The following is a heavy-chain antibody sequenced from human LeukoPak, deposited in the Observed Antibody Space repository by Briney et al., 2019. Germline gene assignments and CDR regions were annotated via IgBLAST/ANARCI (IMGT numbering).Heavy chain of an antibody. CDR3: AGGGGGYFGSGSYS. D-gene: IGHD3-10*01. CDR2: INPNSGGT. V-gene: IGHV1-2*02. CDR1: GYSFTDYY. J-gene: IGHJ4*02. Sequence: ASVKVSCKASGYSFTDYYMHWVRQAPGQGLEWMGWINPNSGGTGYAQKFQGRVTMTRDTSIDTAYMELSRLRSDDTAVYYCAGGGGGYFGSGSYSWGQGTLVTVSS.